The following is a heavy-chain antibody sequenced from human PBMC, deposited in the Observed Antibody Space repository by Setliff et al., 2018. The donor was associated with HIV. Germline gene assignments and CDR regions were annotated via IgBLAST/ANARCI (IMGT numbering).Heavy chain of an antibody. V-gene: IGHV4-39*07. Sequence: SETLSLTCTVSSGSISSSSYYWGWIRQPPGKGLEWIGEVTHSGRTNYNPSLESRVTTSVDTSKKQFSLRLTSVTAADTAVYYCARGVRDNSGWSSYYFDYWGQGTLVTVSS. CDR1: SGSISSSSYY. CDR3: ARGVRDNSGWSSYYFDY. J-gene: IGHJ4*02. CDR2: VTHSGRT. D-gene: IGHD6-19*01.